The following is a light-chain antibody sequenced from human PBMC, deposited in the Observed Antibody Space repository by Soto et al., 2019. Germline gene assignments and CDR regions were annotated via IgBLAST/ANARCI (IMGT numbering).Light chain of an antibody. CDR2: GAS. J-gene: IGKJ1*01. V-gene: IGKV1-5*01. CDR1: QNISPW. CDR3: QQYSNSVT. Sequence: DIQITQSASALFASVGDRVTIACRASQNISPWLAWYQQKPGKAPKLLIYGASSLEGGVPSRFSGSGSGRDFTLTISSLLPDDFATYYCQQYSNSVTFGQGTKVDIK.